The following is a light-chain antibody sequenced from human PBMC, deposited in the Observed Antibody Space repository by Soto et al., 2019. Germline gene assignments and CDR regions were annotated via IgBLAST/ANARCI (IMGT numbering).Light chain of an antibody. J-gene: IGKJ1*01. V-gene: IGKV3-11*01. CDR2: GAS. CDR3: QQYNSYSTFGPAT. CDR1: QSVGSY. Sequence: IVLTQSPATLSLSPGERVTLSWKASQSVGSYLAWYQQKPGQAPRLLIYGASSRATDIPDRITGSGSGTDFTLTITSLQPDDFATYYSQQYNSYSTFGPATFGQGTKVDIK.